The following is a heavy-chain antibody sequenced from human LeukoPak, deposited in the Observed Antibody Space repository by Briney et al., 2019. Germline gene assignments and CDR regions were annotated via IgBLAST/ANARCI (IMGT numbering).Heavy chain of an antibody. J-gene: IGHJ5*02. D-gene: IGHD2-2*02. CDR3: ARDFVVVPAAISRWFDP. Sequence: APVRVSCSASGGTFSSYAISWVRQAPGPGRGWRGGIIPILGIANYAQKFQGRVTIPADKSTSTAYMELSSLRSEDTAVYYCARDFVVVPAAISRWFDPWGQGTLVTVSS. CDR2: IIPILGIA. V-gene: IGHV1-69*10. CDR1: GGTFSSYA.